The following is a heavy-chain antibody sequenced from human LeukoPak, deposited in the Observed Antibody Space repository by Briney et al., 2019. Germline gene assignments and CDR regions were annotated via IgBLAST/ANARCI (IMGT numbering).Heavy chain of an antibody. CDR1: GYSLTELS. CDR3: ARDLGSVTATDY. Sequence: ASVKVSCKVSGYSLTELSMHWVRQAPGKGLEWMGRFDPEVGETIYAQNFQARVTMTEDTSTDTAYMELSSLRSEDTAVYYCARDLGSVTATDYWGQGTLVTVSS. J-gene: IGHJ4*02. V-gene: IGHV1-24*01. CDR2: FDPEVGET. D-gene: IGHD2-15*01.